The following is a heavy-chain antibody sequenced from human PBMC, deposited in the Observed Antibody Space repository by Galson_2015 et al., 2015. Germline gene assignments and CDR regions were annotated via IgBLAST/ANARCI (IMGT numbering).Heavy chain of an antibody. D-gene: IGHD6-19*01. V-gene: IGHV3-33*01. J-gene: IGHJ3*02. CDR2: IWYDGSNN. CDR3: ARLIAVAVFYSFDI. Sequence: SLRLSCAASGFTFSSYGIHWVRQAPGKGLEWVAVIWYDGSNNYYEDSVKGRFTITRNNSKNTFFLQINILRAEDTVFYYCARLIAVAVFYSFDIWGQGTMVTVSS. CDR1: GFTFSSYG.